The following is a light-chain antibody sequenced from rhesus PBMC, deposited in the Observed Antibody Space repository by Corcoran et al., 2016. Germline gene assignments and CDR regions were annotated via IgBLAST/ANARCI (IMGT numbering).Light chain of an antibody. J-gene: IGKJ4*01. CDR1: QRVSSY. CDR3: LQSSNWPLT. V-gene: IGKV3-24*04. Sequence: EIVMTQSPATLALSPGERATLSCRASQRVSSYLAWYQQKPGQAPRFLIYGASSRATGIPDRFSGSGSWTEVNLTIISLEPEDVGVYFWLQSSNWPLTFGGGTKVEIK. CDR2: GAS.